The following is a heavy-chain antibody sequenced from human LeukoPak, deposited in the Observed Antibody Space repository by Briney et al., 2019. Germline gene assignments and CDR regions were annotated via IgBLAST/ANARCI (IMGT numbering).Heavy chain of an antibody. CDR1: GFTFSSYA. J-gene: IGHJ3*02. D-gene: IGHD3-16*01. V-gene: IGHV3-23*01. CDR2: ISGSGGST. CDR3: AKGALLGHYGGGAFDI. Sequence: GGSLRLSCAASGFTFSSYAMSWVRQAPGKGLEWVSAISGSGGSTYYADSVKGRFTISRDNSKNTLYLQMNSLRAEDTAVYYCAKGALLGHYGGGAFDIWGQGTMVTVSS.